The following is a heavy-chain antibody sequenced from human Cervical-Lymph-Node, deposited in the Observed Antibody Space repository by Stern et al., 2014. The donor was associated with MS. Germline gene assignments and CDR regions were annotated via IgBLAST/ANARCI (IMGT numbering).Heavy chain of an antibody. J-gene: IGHJ6*02. D-gene: IGHD2-15*01. CDR2: IDWDDDK. CDR1: GFSLSTSGMC. CDR3: ARIHGMRGSGYGMDV. Sequence: QVTLRESGPALVKPTQTLTLTCTFSGFSLSTSGMCVSWIRQPPGKALEWLALIDWDDDKYYSTSLKTRLTISKDTSKNQVVLTMTNMDPVDTATYYCARIHGMRGSGYGMDVWGQGTTVTVSS. V-gene: IGHV2-70*01.